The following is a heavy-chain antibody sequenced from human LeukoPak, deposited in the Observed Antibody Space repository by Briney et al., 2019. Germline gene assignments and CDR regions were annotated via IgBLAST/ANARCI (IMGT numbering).Heavy chain of an antibody. J-gene: IGHJ6*03. Sequence: SETLSLTCTVSGGSTSSSSHFWGWIRQPPGRGLEWIVSMYDSGKTDYNPSVKSRVTISADTSKDQVSLKLSSLTAADTAIYYCARFSSRWRYRAHYYFYMDVWDKGTTVTISS. CDR1: GGSTSSSSHF. CDR3: ARFSSRWRYRAHYYFYMDV. V-gene: IGHV4-39*01. D-gene: IGHD2-2*01. CDR2: MYDSGKT.